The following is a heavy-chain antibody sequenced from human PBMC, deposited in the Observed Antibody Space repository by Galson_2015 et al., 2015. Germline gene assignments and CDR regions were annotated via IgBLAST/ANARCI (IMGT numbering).Heavy chain of an antibody. D-gene: IGHD3-10*01. CDR1: GFTISNNF. CDR2: INIGGSR. V-gene: IGHV3-53*01. Sequence: SLRLSCAVSGFTISNNFMIWVRQAPGKGLEWVSAINIGGSRYYADSVRGRLSISRDNSKNTVFLQMNSLRAEDTAVYYCARGPRVSSVYGSGKYYYDMDVWGNGTTVTVSS. J-gene: IGHJ6*03. CDR3: ARGPRVSSVYGSGKYYYDMDV.